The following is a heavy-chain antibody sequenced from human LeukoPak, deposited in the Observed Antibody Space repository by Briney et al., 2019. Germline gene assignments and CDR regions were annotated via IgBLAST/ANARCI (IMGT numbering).Heavy chain of an antibody. D-gene: IGHD3-22*01. Sequence: ASVKVSCKSSGYTSSSYGISWMRQAPGQGLEWMGWISTYNGNTNYAQKFQGRVTVTTDTSTSTAYMELRRLRSDDTAVYYCARDPLITMMGWFDPWGQGTLVTVSS. V-gene: IGHV1-18*01. CDR3: ARDPLITMMGWFDP. CDR2: ISTYNGNT. CDR1: GYTSSSYG. J-gene: IGHJ5*02.